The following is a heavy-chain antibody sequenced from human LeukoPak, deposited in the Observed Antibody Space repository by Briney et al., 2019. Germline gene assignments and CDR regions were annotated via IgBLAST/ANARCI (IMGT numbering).Heavy chain of an antibody. CDR2: IYYSGST. CDR3: ARVYGRSSSSDY. Sequence: PSETLSLTCTVSGGSISSSSYYWGWIRQPPGKGLEWIGSIYYSGSTYYNPSLKSRVTISVDTSKNQFSLKLISVTAADTAVYYCARVYGRSSSSDYWGQGTLVTVSS. CDR1: GGSISSSSYY. D-gene: IGHD2-2*01. J-gene: IGHJ4*02. V-gene: IGHV4-39*07.